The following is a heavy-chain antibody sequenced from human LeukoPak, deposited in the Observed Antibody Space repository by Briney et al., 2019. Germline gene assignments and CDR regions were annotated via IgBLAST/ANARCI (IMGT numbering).Heavy chain of an antibody. CDR1: GASIRSGDYY. J-gene: IGHJ4*02. Sequence: SETLSLTCTVSGASIRSGDYYWSWIRQPPGKGLEWIGHIYYSGSTYYNPSLKSRVTISVDTSKNQFSLKLSSVTAADTAVYYCARDYGDGYWGQGTLVTVSS. D-gene: IGHD4-17*01. CDR2: IYYSGST. CDR3: ARDYGDGY. V-gene: IGHV4-30-4*01.